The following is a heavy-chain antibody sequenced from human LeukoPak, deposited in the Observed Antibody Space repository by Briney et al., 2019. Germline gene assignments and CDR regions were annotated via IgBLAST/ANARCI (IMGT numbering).Heavy chain of an antibody. CDR2: IYTRGST. D-gene: IGHD3-22*01. J-gene: IGHJ4*02. CDR3: AGEGHYYDCSGYYYGGEDY. V-gene: IGHV4-4*07. CDR1: GGSISSYY. Sequence: SETLSLTCTVSGGSISSYYWSWIRQPAGKGLEWIGRIYTRGSTNYNPSLKSRVTMSVDTSKNQFSLKLSSVTAADTAVYYCAGEGHYYDCSGYYYGGEDYWGQGTLVTVSS.